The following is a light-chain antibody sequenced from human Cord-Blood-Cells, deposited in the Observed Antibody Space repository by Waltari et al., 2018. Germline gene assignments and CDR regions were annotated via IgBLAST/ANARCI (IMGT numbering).Light chain of an antibody. J-gene: IGKJ2*01. CDR3: QQSYSTPRT. V-gene: IGKV1-39*01. CDR2: AAS. Sequence: DIQMTQSPSSLSPSAGDRVTITCRASQSISSYLNWYQQKPGKAPKVLIYAASSLQSGVPSRFSGSGSGTDFTLTISSLQPEDFATYYCQQSYSTPRTFGQGTKLEIK. CDR1: QSISSY.